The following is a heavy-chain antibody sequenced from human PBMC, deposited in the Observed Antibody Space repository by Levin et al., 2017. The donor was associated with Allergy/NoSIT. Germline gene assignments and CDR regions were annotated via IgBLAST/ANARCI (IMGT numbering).Heavy chain of an antibody. V-gene: IGHV4-34*01. CDR2: INHSGST. CDR3: AREYGSGSYYKGMFYYYCMDV. Sequence: PSETLSLTCAVYGGSFSGYYWSWIRQPPGQGLEWIGEINHSGSTNYNPSLKSRVTISVDTSKNQFSLKLSSVTAAGTAVYYCAREYGSGSYYKGMFYYYCMDVWGKGTTVTVSS. CDR1: GGSFSGYY. D-gene: IGHD3-10*01. J-gene: IGHJ6*03.